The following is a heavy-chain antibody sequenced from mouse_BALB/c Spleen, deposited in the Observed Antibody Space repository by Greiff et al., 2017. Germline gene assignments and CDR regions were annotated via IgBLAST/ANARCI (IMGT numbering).Heavy chain of an antibody. V-gene: IGHV1-87*01. CDR2: IYPGDGDT. CDR1: GYTFTSYW. Sequence: QVQLKQSGAELARPGASVKLSCKASGYTFTSYWMQWVKQRPGQGLEWIGAIYPGDGDTRYTQKFKGKATLSADKSSSTAYMQLSSLASEDSAVYYCAREEDDGPYGAYWGQGTLVTVSA. D-gene: IGHD2-3*01. J-gene: IGHJ3*01. CDR3: AREEDDGPYGAY.